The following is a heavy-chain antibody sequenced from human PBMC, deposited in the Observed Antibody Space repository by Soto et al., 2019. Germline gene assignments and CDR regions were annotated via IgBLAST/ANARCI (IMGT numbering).Heavy chain of an antibody. CDR2: IYYSGST. V-gene: IGHV4-59*01. CDR1: GGTLSPYY. Sequence: PSETLSLTCIVSGGTLSPYYWSWIRQPPGKGLEWIGYIYYSGSTNYNPSLKSRVTISVDTSKNQFSLKLSSVTAADTAVYYCARGLISGYYLYDAFDIWGQGTMVTVSS. CDR3: ARGLISGYYLYDAFDI. D-gene: IGHD3-22*01. J-gene: IGHJ3*02.